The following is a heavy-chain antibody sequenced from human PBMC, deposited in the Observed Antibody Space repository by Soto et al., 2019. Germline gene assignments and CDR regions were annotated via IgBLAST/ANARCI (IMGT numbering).Heavy chain of an antibody. J-gene: IGHJ4*02. D-gene: IGHD5-12*01. Sequence: QVQLVESGGGVAQPGRSLRLSCAASGFTFSSYGMHWVRQAPGKGLEWVAVISYDGSNKYYADSVKGRFTISRDNSKNTLYLQMNSLRAEDTAVYYCAKEPPIIVATTPYFDYWGQGTLVTVSS. CDR2: ISYDGSNK. CDR3: AKEPPIIVATTPYFDY. CDR1: GFTFSSYG. V-gene: IGHV3-30*18.